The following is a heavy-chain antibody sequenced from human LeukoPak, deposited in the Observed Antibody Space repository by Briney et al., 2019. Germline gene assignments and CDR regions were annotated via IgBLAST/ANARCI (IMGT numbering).Heavy chain of an antibody. CDR2: INPNSGGT. J-gene: IGHJ4*02. D-gene: IGHD2-2*01. V-gene: IGHV1-2*04. Sequence: ASVKVSCKASGYTFTDYYIHWVRQAPGQGLEWMGWINPNSGGTYYAQKFQGWVTMTRDTSISTVYMELSRLRSDDTAVYYCARDRGSTSCNDYWGQGTLVTVSS. CDR3: ARDRGSTSCNDY. CDR1: GYTFTDYY.